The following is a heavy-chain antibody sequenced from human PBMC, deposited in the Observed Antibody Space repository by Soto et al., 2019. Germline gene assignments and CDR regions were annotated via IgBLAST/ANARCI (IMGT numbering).Heavy chain of an antibody. CDR3: AKDRGMITFGGVIAFDY. Sequence: GGSLRLSCAASGFTFSSYAMSWVRQAPGKGLEWVSAISGSGGSTYYADSVKGRFTISRDNSKNTLYLQMNSLRAEDTAVYYCAKDRGMITFGGVIAFDYWGQGTLVTVSS. D-gene: IGHD3-16*02. V-gene: IGHV3-23*01. CDR2: ISGSGGST. J-gene: IGHJ4*02. CDR1: GFTFSSYA.